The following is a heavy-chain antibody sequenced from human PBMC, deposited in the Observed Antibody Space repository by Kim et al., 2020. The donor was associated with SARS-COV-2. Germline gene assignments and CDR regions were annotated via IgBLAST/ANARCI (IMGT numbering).Heavy chain of an antibody. J-gene: IGHJ4*02. CDR3: ARGVGGRYTLALQY. D-gene: IGHD1-26*01. Sequence: GDSVKGRFIISRDNARNSLYLQMNNLRAEDTAVYYCARGVGGRYTLALQYWGQGTLVTVSS. V-gene: IGHV3-11*01.